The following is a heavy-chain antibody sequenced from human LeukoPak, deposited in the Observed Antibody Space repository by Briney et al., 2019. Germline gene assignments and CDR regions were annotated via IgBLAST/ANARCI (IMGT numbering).Heavy chain of an antibody. Sequence: GGSLRLSCVASGFTVNSNYMSWVRQAPGKGLEWVSLIYSGGDTYYADSVKGRFTISRDNSKNTLYLQMNSLRAEDTAVYYCARSLYFDYWGQGTLVTVSS. J-gene: IGHJ4*02. CDR1: GFTVNSNY. CDR2: IYSGGDT. V-gene: IGHV3-66*01. CDR3: ARSLYFDY.